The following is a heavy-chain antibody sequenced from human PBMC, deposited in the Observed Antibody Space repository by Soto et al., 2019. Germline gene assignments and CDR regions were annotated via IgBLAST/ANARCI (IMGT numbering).Heavy chain of an antibody. CDR2: ISSDGSDK. Sequence: QVQLVESGGGVVQPGRSLRLSCVASGFSFSYYGMHWVRQAPGKGLEWVAVISSDGSDKYYADSVKGRFTISRDNSKNTLYLQTNSLRAEDTAVYYCAKRGYCSGGSCYSWHFDYWGQGTLVTVSS. V-gene: IGHV3-30*18. CDR1: GFSFSYYG. CDR3: AKRGYCSGGSCYSWHFDY. D-gene: IGHD2-15*01. J-gene: IGHJ4*02.